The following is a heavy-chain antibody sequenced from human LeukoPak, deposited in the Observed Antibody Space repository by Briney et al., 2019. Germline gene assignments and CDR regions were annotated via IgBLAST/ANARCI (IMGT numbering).Heavy chain of an antibody. J-gene: IGHJ4*02. Sequence: GGSLRLSCAASGFTFSSYEMNWVRQAPGKGLEWVSYISSSGSTIYYADSVKGRFTISRDNAKDSLYLQMNSLSAEDTAVYYCARERNYYDSSGYESYWGQGTLVTVSS. CDR2: ISSSGSTI. V-gene: IGHV3-48*03. CDR3: ARERNYYDSSGYESY. CDR1: GFTFSSYE. D-gene: IGHD3-22*01.